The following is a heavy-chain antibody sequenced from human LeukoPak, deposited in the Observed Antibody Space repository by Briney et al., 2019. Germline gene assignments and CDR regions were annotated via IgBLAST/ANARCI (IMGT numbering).Heavy chain of an antibody. CDR2: INPKNGGT. V-gene: IGHV1-2*02. Sequence: ASVRVSCKASGYNFAHYIHWVRQAPGQGHEFMGWINPKNGGTNYAQNFQGRVTMTRDTSISTVYMELSSLRSDDTAVYFCVVSIQAAAIPAFDSWGQGTLVTVSS. CDR1: GYNFAHY. J-gene: IGHJ4*02. D-gene: IGHD6-25*01. CDR3: VVSIQAAAIPAFDS.